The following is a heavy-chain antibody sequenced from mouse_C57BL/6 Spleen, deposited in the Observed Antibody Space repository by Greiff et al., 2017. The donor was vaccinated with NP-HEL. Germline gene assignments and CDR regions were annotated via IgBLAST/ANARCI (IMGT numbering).Heavy chain of an antibody. D-gene: IGHD1-1*01. J-gene: IGHJ2*01. V-gene: IGHV1-82*01. CDR2: IYPGDGDT. CDR3: ARSSPLYYGSSYDYFDY. CDR1: GYAFSSSW. Sequence: QVQLQQSGPELVKPGASVKISCKASGYAFSSSWMNWVKQRPGKGLEWIGRIYPGDGDTNYNGKFKGKATLTADKSSSTAYMQLSSLTSEDSAVYFCARSSPLYYGSSYDYFDYWGKAPLSQSPQ.